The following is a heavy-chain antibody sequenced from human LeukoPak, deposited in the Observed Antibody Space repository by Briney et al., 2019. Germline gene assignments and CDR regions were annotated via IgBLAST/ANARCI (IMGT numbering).Heavy chain of an antibody. V-gene: IGHV1-3*01. D-gene: IGHD2-2*01. J-gene: IGHJ5*02. Sequence: ASVKVSCKASGYTFTSYAMHWVRRAPGQRLEWMGWINAGNGNTKYSQKFQGRVTITRDTSASTAYMELSSLRSEDTAVYYCARDPGYCSSTSCYVFDPWGQGTLVTVSS. CDR2: INAGNGNT. CDR3: ARDPGYCSSTSCYVFDP. CDR1: GYTFTSYA.